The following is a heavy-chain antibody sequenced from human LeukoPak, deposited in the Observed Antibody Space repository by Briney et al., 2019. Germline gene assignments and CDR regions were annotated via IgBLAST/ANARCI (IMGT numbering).Heavy chain of an antibody. J-gene: IGHJ1*01. CDR2: INHSGST. Sequence: PSETLSLTCAVYGGSFSGYYWSWIRQPPGKGLEWIGEINHSGSTNYNPSLKSRVTISVDTSKNQFSLKLSSVTAADTAVYYCARVKSYGGYSSKYFQHWGQGTLSPSPQ. D-gene: IGHD4-23*01. V-gene: IGHV4-34*01. CDR1: GGSFSGYY. CDR3: ARVKSYGGYSSKYFQH.